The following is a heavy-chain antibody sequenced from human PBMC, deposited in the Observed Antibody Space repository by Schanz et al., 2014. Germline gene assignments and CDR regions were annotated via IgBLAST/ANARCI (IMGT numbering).Heavy chain of an antibody. V-gene: IGHV4-59*01. Sequence: QVQLQESGPGLVKPSQTLSLTCTVSGGSISSYYWSWIRQPPGKGLEWIGHRDSSGSTKYNPSLKSRVTISIDTSKNQISLRLRSVTEADTAVYYCARGSCTASGCYDAFDLWGQGTLVTVSS. CDR3: ARGSCTASGCYDAFDL. CDR2: RDSSGST. J-gene: IGHJ3*01. CDR1: GGSISSYY. D-gene: IGHD2-2*01.